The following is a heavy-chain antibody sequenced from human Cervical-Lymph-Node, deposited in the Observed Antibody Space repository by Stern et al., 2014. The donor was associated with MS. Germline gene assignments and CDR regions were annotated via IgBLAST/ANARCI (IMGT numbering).Heavy chain of an antibody. CDR3: ASEQDIPRVGYSGLSV. V-gene: IGHV3-74*01. Sequence: EVQLVESGGGLVQPGGSLRLSCVASGLTLSTSWVHWVRQAPGKGLICVSRIYGDGMSTSYAESVKGRFIVSRDNAKNTAYLQLNSLRVEDTGVYYCASEQDIPRVGYSGLSVWGQGTAVTVSS. CDR1: GLTLSTSW. CDR2: IYGDGMST. J-gene: IGHJ6*02. D-gene: IGHD2-2*02.